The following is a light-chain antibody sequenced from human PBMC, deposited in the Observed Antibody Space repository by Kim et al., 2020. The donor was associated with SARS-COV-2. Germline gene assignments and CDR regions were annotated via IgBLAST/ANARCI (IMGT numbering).Light chain of an antibody. Sequence: SVSPGQTASITCSGDKLGDKYVCWDKQKPGQSPVLVIYQDSKRPSGNPERFSGSNSGNTATLTISGTQAMDEADYYCQAWDSSTAVFGGGTQLTVL. CDR3: QAWDSSTAV. CDR2: QDS. V-gene: IGLV3-1*01. CDR1: KLGDKY. J-gene: IGLJ3*02.